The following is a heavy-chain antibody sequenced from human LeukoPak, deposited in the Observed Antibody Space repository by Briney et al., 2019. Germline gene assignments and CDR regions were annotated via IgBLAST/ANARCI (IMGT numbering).Heavy chain of an antibody. CDR3: ARGGRRYFDYFDY. CDR1: GYTFTSYA. V-gene: IGHV1-3*04. J-gene: IGHJ4*02. D-gene: IGHD3-9*01. CDR2: INTGNGNT. Sequence: ASVKVSCKASGYTFTSYAMHWVRQARGQRLEWMGWINTGNGNTKYSQKFQGRVTITRDTSASTAYMELSSLRSEDTAVYYCARGGRRYFDYFDYWGQGTLVTVSS.